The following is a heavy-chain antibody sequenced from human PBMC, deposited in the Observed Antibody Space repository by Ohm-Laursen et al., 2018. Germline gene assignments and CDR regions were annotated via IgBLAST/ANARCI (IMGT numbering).Heavy chain of an antibody. J-gene: IGHJ5*02. CDR1: WLSLSTSGMR. D-gene: IGHD2-15*01. CDR3: ARMVRYCSGGSCFGDNWFAP. CDR2: VCLDEEE. V-gene: IGHV2-70*04. Sequence: PTQTLTLTCTVSWLSLSTSGMRVGWIRQPPGKALEWLARVCLDEEEFYSTSLKSRLTISKDTSKNQVVLTMANMDPVDTATYYCARMVRYCSGGSCFGDNWFAPRGLGTLVTVSS.